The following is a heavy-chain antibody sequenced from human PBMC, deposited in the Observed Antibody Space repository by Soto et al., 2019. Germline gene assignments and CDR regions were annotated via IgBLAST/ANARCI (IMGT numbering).Heavy chain of an antibody. V-gene: IGHV3-33*01. CDR2: IWYDGSNK. CDR1: GFTFSSYG. CDR3: ARDQQWLVRFYFDF. Sequence: CAASGFTFSSYGMHWVRQAPGKGLEWVAVIWYDGSNKYYADSVKGRFTISRDNSKNTLYLQMNSLRAEDTAVYYCARDQQWLVRFYFDFWGQGTLVTVSS. D-gene: IGHD6-19*01. J-gene: IGHJ4*02.